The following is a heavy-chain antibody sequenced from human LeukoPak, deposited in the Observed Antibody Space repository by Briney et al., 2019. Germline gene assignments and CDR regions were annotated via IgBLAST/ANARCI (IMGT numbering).Heavy chain of an antibody. J-gene: IGHJ4*02. D-gene: IGHD6-13*01. CDR1: GFTFSSYA. Sequence: GSLRLSCAASGFTFSSYAMSWVRQAPGKGLEWVSAISGSGGSTYYADSVKGRFTISRDNSKNTLYLQMNSLRAEDTAVYYCAKDGSSWYGSNYFDYWGQGTLVTVSS. CDR3: AKDGSSWYGSNYFDY. V-gene: IGHV3-23*01. CDR2: ISGSGGST.